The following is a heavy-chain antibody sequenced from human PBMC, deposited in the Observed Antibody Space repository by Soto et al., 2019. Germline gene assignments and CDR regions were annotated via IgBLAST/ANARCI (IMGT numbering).Heavy chain of an antibody. V-gene: IGHV3-9*01. J-gene: IGHJ5*02. CDR1: GFTFDDYA. CDR2: ISWNSGSI. Sequence: EVQLVESGGGLVQPGRSLRLSCAASGFTFDDYAMHWVRQAPGKGLEWVSGISWNSGSIGYADSVKGRFTISRDNAKNSLYLQMNSLRAEDTALYYWAKAPTTVTGDNWFDPWGQGTLVTVSS. CDR3: AKAPTTVTGDNWFDP. D-gene: IGHD4-17*01.